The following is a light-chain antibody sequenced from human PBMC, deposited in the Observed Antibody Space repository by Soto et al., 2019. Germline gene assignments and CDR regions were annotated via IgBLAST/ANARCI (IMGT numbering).Light chain of an antibody. V-gene: IGKV1-33*01. CDR2: DAS. J-gene: IGKJ5*01. CDR1: QAVPNN. Sequence: DIHLTQSPSFLSASVGDRVTITCRPSQAVPNNMAWYQQKPGKPPKLLIYDASNLDTGVPSRFTGSGSGTDFTFTITSLQSDDVATYYCQQYASLPITFGQGTRLEIK. CDR3: QQYASLPIT.